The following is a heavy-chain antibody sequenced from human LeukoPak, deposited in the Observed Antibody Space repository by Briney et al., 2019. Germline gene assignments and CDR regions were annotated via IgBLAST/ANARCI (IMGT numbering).Heavy chain of an antibody. D-gene: IGHD3-16*02. CDR2: IYHSGST. CDR1: GYSISSGYY. V-gene: IGHV4-38-2*02. CDR3: ARDVWGSYRSYFDY. Sequence: PSETLSLTCTVSGYSISSGYYWGWIRQPPGKGLEWIGSIYHSGSTYYNPSLKSRVTISVDTSKNQFSLKLSSVTAADTAVYYCARDVWGSYRSYFDYWGQGTLVTVSS. J-gene: IGHJ4*02.